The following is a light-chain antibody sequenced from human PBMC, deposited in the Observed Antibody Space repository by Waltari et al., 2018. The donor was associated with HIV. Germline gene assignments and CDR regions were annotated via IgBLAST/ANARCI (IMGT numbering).Light chain of an antibody. Sequence: DIAMIQSPDSLAVSPGEPASISCRSSQSLLPKNGQNYLDWYIQRPGQAPELLIYLGSRRASGVPDRIAGSGSGTDFILKISRVEPEDVGVYYCMHGQQTPVFGQGTKVEVK. V-gene: IGKV2-28*01. CDR2: LGS. CDR3: MHGQQTPV. J-gene: IGKJ1*01. CDR1: QSLLPKNGQNY.